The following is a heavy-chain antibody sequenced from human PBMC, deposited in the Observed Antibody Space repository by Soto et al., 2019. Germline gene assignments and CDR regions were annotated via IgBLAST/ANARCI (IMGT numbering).Heavy chain of an antibody. J-gene: IGHJ4*02. D-gene: IGHD1-1*01. CDR1: GFTFSSYA. CDR2: ISSNGGST. Sequence: EVQLVESGEGLVQPGGSLRLSCAASGFTFSSYAMHWVRQAPGKGLEYVSAISSNGGSTYYADSVKGRFTISRDNSKNTLYLQMGSLRAEDMAVYYCARGSNWNYFDYWGQGTLVTVSS. V-gene: IGHV3-64*02. CDR3: ARGSNWNYFDY.